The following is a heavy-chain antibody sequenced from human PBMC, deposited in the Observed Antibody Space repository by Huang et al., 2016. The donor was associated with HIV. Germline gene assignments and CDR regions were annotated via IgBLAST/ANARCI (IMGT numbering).Heavy chain of an antibody. V-gene: IGHV3-7*01. J-gene: IGHJ6*02. D-gene: IGHD1-7*01. CDR1: TFRFGAYW. Sequence: VESGGRLVQPGGSISLSCVGSTFRFGAYWMSWVRQSPGKGLEWVANIKQDESEKYYVDSVKGRFNISRDNAKKVLFLEMNNVRVEDTATYYCATKTAAMDIWGQGTTVTVS. CDR3: ATKTAAMDI. CDR2: IKQDESEK.